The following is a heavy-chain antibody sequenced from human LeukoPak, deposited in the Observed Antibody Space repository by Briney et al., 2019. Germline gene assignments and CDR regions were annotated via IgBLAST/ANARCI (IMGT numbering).Heavy chain of an antibody. CDR1: GYTFTSYG. D-gene: IGHD5-18*01. CDR3: ARSGYSYGPYYYYYYMDV. J-gene: IGHJ6*03. Sequence: GASVKVSCKASGYTFTSYGISWVRQVPGQGLEWMGWISAYNGNTNYAQKLQGRVTMTTDTSTSTAYMELRSLRSDDTAAYYCARSGYSYGPYYYYYYMDVWGKGTTVTVSS. CDR2: ISAYNGNT. V-gene: IGHV1-18*01.